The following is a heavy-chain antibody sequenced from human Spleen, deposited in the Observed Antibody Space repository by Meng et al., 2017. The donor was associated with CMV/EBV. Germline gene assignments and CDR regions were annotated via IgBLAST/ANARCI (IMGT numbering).Heavy chain of an antibody. CDR3: TRTWLTGDTYYFDY. CDR2: IRSKSYGGTT. D-gene: IGHD7-27*01. J-gene: IGHJ4*02. V-gene: IGHV3-49*04. CDR1: RFAFGDYA. Sequence: GGSLRLSCAASRFAFGDYAMSWVRQAPGKGLEWVSFIRSKSYGGTTLYAASVKGRFTISRDDSKGVAYLQMNSLRTEDTAIYYCTRTWLTGDTYYFDYWGQGTLVTVSS.